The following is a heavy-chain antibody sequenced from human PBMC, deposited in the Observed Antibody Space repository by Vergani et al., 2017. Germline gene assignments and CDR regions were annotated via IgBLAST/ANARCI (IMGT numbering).Heavy chain of an antibody. Sequence: QVHLVESGGGVVQPGRSLRLPCVVSGFTSSYYGMHWVRQAPGKGLECVAVISYDGTQKYYADSVKGRFTISRDNSKSTLYLQMNSLRTEDTAVYYCATKSCGTPGCQIGYFREWGQGTLVTVSS. CDR2: ISYDGTQK. J-gene: IGHJ1*01. D-gene: IGHD1-1*01. V-gene: IGHV3-30*03. CDR3: ATKSCGTPGCQIGYFRE. CDR1: GFTSSYYG.